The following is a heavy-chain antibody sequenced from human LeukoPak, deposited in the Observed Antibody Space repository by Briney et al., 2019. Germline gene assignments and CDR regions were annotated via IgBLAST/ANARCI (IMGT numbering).Heavy chain of an antibody. Sequence: SETLSLTCTVSGGSIRSSYYYWGWIRQPPGKGLEWIGSIYYSGSTYYNPSLKSRVTISVDTSKNQFSLKLSSVTAADTAVYYCARHLGYCTNGVCYTARRGHFDYWGQGTLDTVSS. CDR2: IYYSGST. CDR1: GGSIRSSYYY. CDR3: ARHLGYCTNGVCYTARRGHFDY. J-gene: IGHJ4*02. D-gene: IGHD2-8*01. V-gene: IGHV4-39*01.